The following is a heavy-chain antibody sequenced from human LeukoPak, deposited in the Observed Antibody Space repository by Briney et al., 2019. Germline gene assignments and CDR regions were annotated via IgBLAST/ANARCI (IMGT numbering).Heavy chain of an antibody. CDR2: ISAYNGNT. Sequence: GASVKVSCKASGYTFTSHGISWVRQAPGQGLEWMGWISAYNGNTNYAQKLQGRVTMTTDTSTSTAYMELRSLRSDDTAMYYCARDYQYYASGSSKKAFDYWGQGTLVTVSS. J-gene: IGHJ4*02. CDR1: GYTFTSHG. V-gene: IGHV1-18*01. CDR3: ARDYQYYASGSSKKAFDY. D-gene: IGHD3-10*01.